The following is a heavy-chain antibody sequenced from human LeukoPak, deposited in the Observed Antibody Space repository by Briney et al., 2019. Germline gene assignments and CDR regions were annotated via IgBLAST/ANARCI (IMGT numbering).Heavy chain of an antibody. CDR1: GGSFSGYY. CDR3: AREGSHDAFDI. CDR2: INHSGST. Sequence: SETLSLTCAVYGGSFSGYYWSWIRQPPGKGLEWIGEINHSGSTNYNPSPKSRVTISADTSKNQFSLKLSSVTAADTAVYYCAREGSHDAFDIWGQGTMVTVSS. V-gene: IGHV4-34*01. J-gene: IGHJ3*02. D-gene: IGHD1-26*01.